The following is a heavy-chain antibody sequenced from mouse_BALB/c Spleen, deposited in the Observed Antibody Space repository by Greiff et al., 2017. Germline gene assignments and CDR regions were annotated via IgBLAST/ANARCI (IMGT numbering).Heavy chain of an antibody. J-gene: IGHJ2*01. CDR1: GYTFTSYW. D-gene: IGHD3-1*01. Sequence: VQLQQSGAELARPGASVKLSCKASGYTFTSYWMQWVKQRPGQGLEWIGAIYPGDGDTRYTQKFKGKATLTADKSSSTAYMQLSSLASEDSAVYYCARSGLEDYWGQGTTLTVSS. V-gene: IGHV1-87*01. CDR3: ARSGLEDY. CDR2: IYPGDGDT.